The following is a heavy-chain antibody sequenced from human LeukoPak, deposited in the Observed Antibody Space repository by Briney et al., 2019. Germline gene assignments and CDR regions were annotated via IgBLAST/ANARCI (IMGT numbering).Heavy chain of an antibody. D-gene: IGHD3-9*01. J-gene: IGHJ6*02. V-gene: IGHV1-8*01. CDR2: MNPNSGNT. Sequence: GASVKVSCKASGYTFTSYDINWVRQATGQGLEWMGWMNPNSGNTGYAQKFQGRVTMTRNTSISTAYMELSSLRSEDTAVYYCARFLTGYYPYYYYYGMDVWGQGTTVTVSS. CDR3: ARFLTGYYPYYYYYGMDV. CDR1: GYTFTSYD.